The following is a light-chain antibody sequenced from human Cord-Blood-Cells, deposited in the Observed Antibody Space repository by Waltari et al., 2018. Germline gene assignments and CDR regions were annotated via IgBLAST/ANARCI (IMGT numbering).Light chain of an antibody. V-gene: IGLV2-14*01. Sequence: QSALTQPASVSGSPGQSITISCTGTSSHVGGYNYVLWYQQHPGKAPKLMIYEVSNRPSGVSNRFSGSKSGNTASLTISGLQAEDEADYYCSSYTSSSTYVFGTGTKVTVL. CDR1: SSHVGGYNY. J-gene: IGLJ1*01. CDR2: EVS. CDR3: SSYTSSSTYV.